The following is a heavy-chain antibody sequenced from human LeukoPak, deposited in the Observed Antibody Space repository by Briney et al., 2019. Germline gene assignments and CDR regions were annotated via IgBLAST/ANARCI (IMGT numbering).Heavy chain of an antibody. CDR2: INPNNGGT. CDR1: GYTFTGYY. J-gene: IGHJ3*01. Sequence: ASVKVSCKASGYTFTGYYMHWVRQAPGQGLEWMGWINPNNGGTNYAQKFQGRVTMTRDTSNNTSYMELSRLRSDDTAVYYCAREFRTTTWSFDAFDLWGQGTMVTVSS. V-gene: IGHV1-2*02. CDR3: AREFRTTTWSFDAFDL. D-gene: IGHD1/OR15-1a*01.